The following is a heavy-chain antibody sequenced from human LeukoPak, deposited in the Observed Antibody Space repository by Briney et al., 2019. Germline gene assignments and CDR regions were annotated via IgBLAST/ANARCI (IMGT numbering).Heavy chain of an antibody. D-gene: IGHD3-22*01. CDR1: GFTVSSNY. Sequence: GGSLRLSCAASGFTVSSNYMSWVRQAPGKGLEWVSVIYSGGSTYYADSVKGRFTISRDNFKNTLYLQMNSLRAEDTAVYYCARTDYYDSSGLNYWGQGTLVTVSS. J-gene: IGHJ4*02. CDR2: IYSGGST. V-gene: IGHV3-66*02. CDR3: ARTDYYDSSGLNY.